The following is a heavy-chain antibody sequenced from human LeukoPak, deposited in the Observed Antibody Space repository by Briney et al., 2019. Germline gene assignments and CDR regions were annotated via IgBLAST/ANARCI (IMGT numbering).Heavy chain of an antibody. D-gene: IGHD3-22*01. V-gene: IGHV3-20*04. CDR2: INWNGGST. CDR3: AEAAYYYDSSGYHPYYYYMDV. Sequence: PGGSLRLSCAASGFTFSSYAMSWVRQAPGKGLEWVSGINWNGGSTGYADSVKGRFTISRDNAKNSLYLQMNSLRAEDTAVYYCAEAAYYYDSSGYHPYYYYMDVWGKGTTVTVSS. J-gene: IGHJ6*03. CDR1: GFTFSSYA.